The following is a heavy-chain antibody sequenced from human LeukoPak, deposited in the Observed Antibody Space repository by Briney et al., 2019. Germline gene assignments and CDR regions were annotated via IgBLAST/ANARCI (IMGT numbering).Heavy chain of an antibody. D-gene: IGHD6-13*01. J-gene: IGHJ6*03. CDR2: IYYSGNT. V-gene: IGHV4-59*11. CDR1: GGSISRHY. CDR3: ATESAAAGEYYYYMDV. Sequence: NPSETLSLTCTVSGGSISRHYWSWIQQPPGKGLEWIGYIYYSGNTNYNPSLKSRVSMSVDTSKNQFSLNLSSLTAADTAVYYCATESAAAGEYYYYMDVWGKGTTVTVSS.